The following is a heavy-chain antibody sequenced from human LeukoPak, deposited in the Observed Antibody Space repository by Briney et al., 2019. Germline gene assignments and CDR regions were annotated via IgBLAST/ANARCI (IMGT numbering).Heavy chain of an antibody. V-gene: IGHV3-48*03. J-gene: IGHJ4*02. D-gene: IGHD3-10*01. CDR2: ISSSGSTI. Sequence: GGSLRLSCAASGFTFSNYDMNWVRQAPGKGLEWVSYISSSGSTIYYADSVKGRFTISRDNAKNSLYLQMNSLRAEDTAVYYCARRRSGNLDCWGQGTLVTVSS. CDR3: ARRRSGNLDC. CDR1: GFTFSNYD.